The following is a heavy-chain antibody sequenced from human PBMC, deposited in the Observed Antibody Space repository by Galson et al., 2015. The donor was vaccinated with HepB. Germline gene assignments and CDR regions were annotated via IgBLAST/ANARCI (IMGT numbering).Heavy chain of an antibody. Sequence: SLRLSCAASGFNFDDYAMHWVRQAPGKGLEWVSSIDWNSGNIGYADSVKGRFTISRDNAKNSLYLQMNRLRIEDTALYYCAKGTFEEVGLGHQLDSWGQGALVTVSS. D-gene: IGHD3-3*01. CDR1: GFNFDDYA. CDR2: IDWNSGNI. CDR3: AKGTFEEVGLGHQLDS. V-gene: IGHV3-9*01. J-gene: IGHJ4*02.